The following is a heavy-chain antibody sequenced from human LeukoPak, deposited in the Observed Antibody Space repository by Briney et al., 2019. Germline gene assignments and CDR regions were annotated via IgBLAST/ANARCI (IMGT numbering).Heavy chain of an antibody. CDR2: IRSEAYGGTT. D-gene: IGHD3-10*01. J-gene: IGHJ6*03. CDR1: GFTFSNYW. V-gene: IGHV3-49*04. CDR3: TRESGGGYYYYYMDV. Sequence: AGGSLRLSCAASGFTFSNYWLHWVRQAPGKGLEWVGFIRSEAYGGTTEYAASVKGRFTISRDDSKSIAYLQMNSLKTEDTAVYFCTRESGGGYYYYYMDVWGKGTTVTISS.